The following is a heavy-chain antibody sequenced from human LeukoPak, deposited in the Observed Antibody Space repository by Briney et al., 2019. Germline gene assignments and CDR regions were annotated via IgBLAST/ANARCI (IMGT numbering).Heavy chain of an antibody. CDR2: IDPSESYT. Sequence: LGESLKISCKGSGCSFTSYWISWVRQMSGKGLEWMGKIDPSESYTNYSPSLQGHVTISTDKSINTAYLQWSSLKASDTAMYYCARHTGRAFQIWGQGTMVTVSS. V-gene: IGHV5-10-1*01. CDR3: ARHTGRAFQI. J-gene: IGHJ3*02. D-gene: IGHD1-14*01. CDR1: GCSFTSYW.